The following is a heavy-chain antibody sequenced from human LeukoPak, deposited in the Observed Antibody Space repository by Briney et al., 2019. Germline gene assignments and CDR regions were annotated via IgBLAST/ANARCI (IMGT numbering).Heavy chain of an antibody. Sequence: GASVTVSCKASGYTFTSYGISWVRQAPGQGLEWMGWIGAYNGNTNYAQKLQGRVTMTTDTSTSTAYMELRSLRSDDTAVYYCARVGSIAVAGPDAFDIWGQGTMVTVSS. D-gene: IGHD6-19*01. CDR3: ARVGSIAVAGPDAFDI. CDR2: IGAYNGNT. J-gene: IGHJ3*02. CDR1: GYTFTSYG. V-gene: IGHV1-18*01.